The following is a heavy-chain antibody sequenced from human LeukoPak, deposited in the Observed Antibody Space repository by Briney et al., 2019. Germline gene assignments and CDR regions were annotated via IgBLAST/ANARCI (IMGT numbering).Heavy chain of an antibody. D-gene: IGHD3-16*02. CDR2: ISAYNGNT. J-gene: IGHJ6*03. CDR1: GYTFTSYG. V-gene: IGHV1-18*01. CDR3: ARSEMDDYVWGSYPDYYYYYMDV. Sequence: GASVKVSCKASGYTFTSYGISWVRQAPGQGLEWMGWISAYNGNTNYAQKLQGRVTMTTDTSTSTAYMELRSLRSDDTAVYYCARSEMDDYVWGSYPDYYYYYMDVWGKGTTVTVSS.